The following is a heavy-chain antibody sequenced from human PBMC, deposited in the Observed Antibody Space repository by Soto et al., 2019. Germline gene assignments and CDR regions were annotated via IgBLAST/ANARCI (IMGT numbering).Heavy chain of an antibody. Sequence: VKVSCKASGYTFTSYGISWVRQAPGQGLEWMGWISAYNGNTNYAQKLQGRVTMTTDTSTSTAYMELSSLRSEDTAVYYCARGLNYYDSSGYPYWGQGTLVTVSS. CDR3: ARGLNYYDSSGYPY. CDR2: ISAYNGNT. CDR1: GYTFTSYG. V-gene: IGHV1-18*01. D-gene: IGHD3-22*01. J-gene: IGHJ4*02.